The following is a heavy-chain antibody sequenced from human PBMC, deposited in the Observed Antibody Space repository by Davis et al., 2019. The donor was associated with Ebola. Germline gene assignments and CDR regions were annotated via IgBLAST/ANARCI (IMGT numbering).Heavy chain of an antibody. CDR2: ISGSGGST. J-gene: IGHJ4*02. Sequence: GESLKISCAASGFTFSSYAMSWVRQAPGKGLEWVSAISGSGGSTYYADSVKGRFTISRDDSKNTAYLQMNSLKTEDTAVYYCTSTLDGDYVDYWGQGTLVTVSS. CDR3: TSTLDGDYVDY. V-gene: IGHV3-23*01. D-gene: IGHD4-17*01. CDR1: GFTFSSYA.